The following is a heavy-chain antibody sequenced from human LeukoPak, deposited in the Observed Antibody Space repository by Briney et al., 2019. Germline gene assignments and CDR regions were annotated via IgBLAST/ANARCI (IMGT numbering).Heavy chain of an antibody. CDR3: ARGRRGQQLPRRYYYYGMDV. D-gene: IGHD6-13*01. CDR1: GGSFSGYY. Sequence: SETLSLTCAVYGGSFSGYYWSWIRQPPGKGLEWIGEINHSGSTSYNPSLKSRVTISVDTSKNQFSLKLSSVTAADTAVYYCARGRRGQQLPRRYYYYGMDVWGQGTTVTVSS. V-gene: IGHV4-34*01. CDR2: INHSGST. J-gene: IGHJ6*02.